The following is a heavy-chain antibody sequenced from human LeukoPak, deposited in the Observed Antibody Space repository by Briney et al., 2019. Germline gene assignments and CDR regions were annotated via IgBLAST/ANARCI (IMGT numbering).Heavy chain of an antibody. J-gene: IGHJ5*02. Sequence: SETLSLTCTVSGGSVSSGSYYWSWIRQPPGKGLEWIGYIYYSGSTYYNPSLKSRVTISVDTSKNQFSLKLSFVTAADTAVYYCARLYYDFWSGYHFDPWGQGTLVTVSS. V-gene: IGHV4-31*03. CDR1: GGSVSSGSYY. D-gene: IGHD3-3*01. CDR3: ARLYYDFWSGYHFDP. CDR2: IYYSGST.